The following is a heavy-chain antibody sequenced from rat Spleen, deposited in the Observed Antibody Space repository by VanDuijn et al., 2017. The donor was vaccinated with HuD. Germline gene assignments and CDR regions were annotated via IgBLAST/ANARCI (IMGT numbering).Heavy chain of an antibody. CDR3: ARYRNTMGLFDY. Sequence: EVHLQESGPGLVKPSQSLSLTCSVTGYSITSNYWGWIRKFPGNKMEWMGYISFSRSTTYNPSLKSRISITRDTSKNQFFLQLNSVTTEDTATYYCARYRNTMGLFDYWGQGVMVTVSS. CDR1: GYSITSNY. CDR2: ISFSRST. V-gene: IGHV3-1*01. D-gene: IGHD1-7*01. J-gene: IGHJ2*01.